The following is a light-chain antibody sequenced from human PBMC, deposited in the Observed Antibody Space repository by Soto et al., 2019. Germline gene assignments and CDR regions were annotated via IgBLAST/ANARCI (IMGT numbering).Light chain of an antibody. J-gene: IGKJ4*01. CDR3: QQYGNSPFT. Sequence: EIVLAQSPGRLSLSPGERATLACRASQSVSSSYLAWYQQKPGQPPRLLIYGTSSRATGIPDRFSGSGPGTDFTLTISRLEPEDFAVYYCQQYGNSPFTFGGGTKVDI. V-gene: IGKV3-20*01. CDR2: GTS. CDR1: QSVSSSY.